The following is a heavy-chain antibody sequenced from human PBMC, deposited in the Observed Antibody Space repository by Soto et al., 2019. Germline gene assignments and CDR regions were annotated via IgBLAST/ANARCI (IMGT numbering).Heavy chain of an antibody. D-gene: IGHD4-4*01. Sequence: QVQLVQSGAEVKKPGSSVKVSCKASGGTFSSYAISWVRQAPGQGLEWMGGIIPIFGTANYAQKFQGRVTITADESTSTAYMELSSLRSEDTAVYYCARDGGTVTTKYYYYYGMDVWGQGTTVTVSS. V-gene: IGHV1-69*01. CDR3: ARDGGTVTTKYYYYYGMDV. CDR1: GGTFSSYA. J-gene: IGHJ6*02. CDR2: IIPIFGTA.